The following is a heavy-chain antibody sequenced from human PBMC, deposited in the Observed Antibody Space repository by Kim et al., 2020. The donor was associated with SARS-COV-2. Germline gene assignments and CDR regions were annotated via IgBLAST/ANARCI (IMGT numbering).Heavy chain of an antibody. CDR2: ISWDAVHI. CDR3: AKEGSGWRDFDY. CDR1: GFTFDDYN. J-gene: IGHJ4*02. Sequence: GGSLRLSCAASGFTFDDYNMHWVRQAPGKGLEWVSLISWDAVHIYYADSVKGRFSISRDNSKNSLYLQMSRLRTEDTALYYCAKEGSGWRDFDYWGQGTL. D-gene: IGHD6-19*01. V-gene: IGHV3-43*01.